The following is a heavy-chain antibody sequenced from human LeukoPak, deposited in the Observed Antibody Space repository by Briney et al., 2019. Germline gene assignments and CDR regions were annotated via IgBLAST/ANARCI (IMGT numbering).Heavy chain of an antibody. J-gene: IGHJ3*02. CDR2: INHSGST. CDR1: GGSFSGYY. CDR3: ARSVGSSSASGAFDI. Sequence: SETLSLTCAVYGGSFSGYYWSWIRQPPGKGLEWIGEINHSGSTNYNPPLKSRVTISVDTSKNQFSLKLSSVTAADTAVYYCARSVGSSSASGAFDIWGQGTMVTVSS. V-gene: IGHV4-34*01. D-gene: IGHD6-6*01.